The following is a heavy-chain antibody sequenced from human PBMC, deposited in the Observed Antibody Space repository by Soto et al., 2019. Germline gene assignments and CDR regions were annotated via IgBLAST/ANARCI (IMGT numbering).Heavy chain of an antibody. CDR3: AKDLHRGNL. J-gene: IGHJ5*02. CDR1: GFTFSTYA. CDR2: INGRGYSS. D-gene: IGHD3-16*01. V-gene: IGHV3-23*01. Sequence: EVQLLESGGGLVQPGGSLRLSCAASGFTFSTYAMTWVRQAPRKGLEWVSTINGRGYSSYYADSVKGRFTISRDNSKNMLYLQMNSLRAQDTALYYCAKDLHRGNLWGQGTLVTVSS.